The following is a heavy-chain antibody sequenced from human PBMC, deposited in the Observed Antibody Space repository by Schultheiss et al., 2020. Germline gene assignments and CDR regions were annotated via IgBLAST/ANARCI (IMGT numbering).Heavy chain of an antibody. V-gene: IGHV1-18*01. CDR1: GGTFSSYG. Sequence: ASVKVSCKASGGTFSSYGISWVRQAPGQGLEWMGWISAYNGNTNYAQKLQGRVTMTTDTSTSTAYMELRSLRSDDTAVYYCAREASYYYGSGSYYKRHYYYGMDVWGKGTTVTVAS. CDR3: AREASYYYGSGSYYKRHYYYGMDV. CDR2: ISAYNGNT. J-gene: IGHJ6*04. D-gene: IGHD3-10*01.